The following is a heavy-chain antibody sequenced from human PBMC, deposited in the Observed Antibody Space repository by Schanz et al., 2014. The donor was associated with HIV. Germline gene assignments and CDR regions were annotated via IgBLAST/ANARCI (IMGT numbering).Heavy chain of an antibody. CDR2: ISSSSSVR. Sequence: VQLVESGGGVVQPGRSLRLSCAASGFTFSNYGMHWVRQAPGKGLEWVSKISSSSSVRHYADSVKGRFTVSRDNAKNSLSLQMNSLRAEDTAVYYCAREPSFSGLDVWGQGTTVIVSS. CDR3: AREPSFSGLDV. V-gene: IGHV3-48*01. J-gene: IGHJ6*02. CDR1: GFTFSNYG. D-gene: IGHD6-6*01.